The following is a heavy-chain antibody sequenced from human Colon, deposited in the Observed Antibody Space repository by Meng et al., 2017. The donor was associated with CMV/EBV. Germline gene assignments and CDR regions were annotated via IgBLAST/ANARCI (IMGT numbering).Heavy chain of an antibody. V-gene: IGHV3-30-3*01. CDR3: AKDPGVRSRGMDV. D-gene: IGHD3-10*01. J-gene: IGHJ6*02. CDR2: ISYDGSNK. CDR1: GFTFSSYA. Sequence: GESLKISCAASGFTFSSYAMHWVRQAPGKGLEWVAVISYDGSNKYYADSVKGRFTISRDNSKNTLYLQMNSLRAEDTAVYYCAKDPGVRSRGMDVWGQGTTVTVSS.